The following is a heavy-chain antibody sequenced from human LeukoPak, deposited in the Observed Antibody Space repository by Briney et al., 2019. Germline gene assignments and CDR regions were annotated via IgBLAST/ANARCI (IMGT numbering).Heavy chain of an antibody. CDR3: ARDTRSYDSSGYYFFDF. CDR1: GASIRRYY. D-gene: IGHD3-22*01. V-gene: IGHV4-59*01. Sequence: SDTLTLTCTVSGASIRRYYWNWLRQPPANGLAWIGYMNQSGSYNINTSIKNRATISMDTSKHHFSLKLSSVTAADTAVYYCARDTRSYDSSGYYFFDFWGQGTLVTVSS. CDR2: MNQSGSY. J-gene: IGHJ4*02.